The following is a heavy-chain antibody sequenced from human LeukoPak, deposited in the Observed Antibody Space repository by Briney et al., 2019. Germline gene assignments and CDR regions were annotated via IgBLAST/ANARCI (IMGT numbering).Heavy chain of an antibody. D-gene: IGHD3-22*01. J-gene: IGHJ4*02. CDR3: AKERYYDSIYDY. Sequence: GGSLRLSCAASGFTFSNHGMNWVRQAPGKGLEWVSGISPSGDITYYADSVKGRFTISRDNSKNTLYLQMNSLRAEDTAVYYCAKERYYDSIYDYWGQGTLVTVSS. CDR1: GFTFSNHG. V-gene: IGHV3-23*01. CDR2: ISPSGDIT.